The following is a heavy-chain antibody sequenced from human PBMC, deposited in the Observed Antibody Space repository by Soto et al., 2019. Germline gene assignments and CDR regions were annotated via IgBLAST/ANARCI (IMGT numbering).Heavy chain of an antibody. CDR3: AKTSLRVYYYGMDV. J-gene: IGHJ6*02. Sequence: GSLRLSCSASGFTFIRYSMNWVRRAAGKGLEWVSHISGSSSTIYYTDSVKGRFTVSRDNAKNSLYLQMNSLRDEDTAVYFCAKTSLRVYYYGMDVWGQGTTVTVSS. V-gene: IGHV3-48*02. CDR1: GFTFIRYS. CDR2: ISGSSSTI.